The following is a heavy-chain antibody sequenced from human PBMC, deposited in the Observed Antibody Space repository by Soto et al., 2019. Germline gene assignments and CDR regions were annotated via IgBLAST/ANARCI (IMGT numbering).Heavy chain of an antibody. J-gene: IGHJ4*02. CDR3: AHSPCSGGTCYLFDY. CDR2: IYWDDVQ. CDR1: GFSLSTSGLG. D-gene: IGHD2-15*01. V-gene: IGHV2-5*02. Sequence: QITLKESGPTLLKPTQTLTLTCSVSGFSLSTSGLGVGWIRQPPGKSLEWLALIYWDDVQRYTPSLQTRLTIAEDDSRDQVVLTMTNMDAVDTATYYCAHSPCSGGTCYLFDYWGQGALVTVSS.